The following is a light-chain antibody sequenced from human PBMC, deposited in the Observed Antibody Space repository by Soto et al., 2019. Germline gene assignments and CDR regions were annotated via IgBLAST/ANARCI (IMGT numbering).Light chain of an antibody. V-gene: IGLV1-40*01. CDR3: QSYDTSLSGVV. J-gene: IGLJ2*01. CDR1: SSNIGAGYD. CDR2: GNS. Sequence: QLVLTQPPSVSGAPGQRVTISCTGSSSNIGAGYDVHWYQQLPGTAPKLLIHGNSNRPSGVPDRFSGSKSGTSASLGITGLQAEDEADYYCQSYDTSLSGVVFGGGTKVTVL.